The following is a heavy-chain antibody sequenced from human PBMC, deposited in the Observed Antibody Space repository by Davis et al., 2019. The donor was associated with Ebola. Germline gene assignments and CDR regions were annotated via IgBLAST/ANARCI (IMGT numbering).Heavy chain of an antibody. V-gene: IGHV3-21*01. CDR1: GFTFSSYS. CDR2: ISSSSSYI. CDR3: AREPYNWNYLFSVDY. D-gene: IGHD1-7*01. J-gene: IGHJ4*02. Sequence: GGSLRLSCAASGFTFSSYSMNWVRQAPGKGLEWVSSISSSSSYIYYADSVKGRFTISRDNAKNSLYLQMNSLRAEDTAVYYCAREPYNWNYLFSVDYWGQGTLVTVSS.